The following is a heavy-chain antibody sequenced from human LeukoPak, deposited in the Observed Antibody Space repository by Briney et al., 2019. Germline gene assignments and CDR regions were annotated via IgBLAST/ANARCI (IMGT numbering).Heavy chain of an antibody. CDR2: ISAYNGNT. D-gene: IGHD2-2*01. CDR3: ARSGGSVPAADNWFDP. J-gene: IGHJ5*02. CDR1: GYTFTSYG. V-gene: IGHV1-18*01. Sequence: ASVKVSCKASGYTFTSYGISWVRQAPGQGLEWMGWISAYNGNTNYAQKLQGRATMTTDTSTSTAYMELRSLRSDDTAVYYCARSGGSVPAADNWFDPWGQGTLVTVSS.